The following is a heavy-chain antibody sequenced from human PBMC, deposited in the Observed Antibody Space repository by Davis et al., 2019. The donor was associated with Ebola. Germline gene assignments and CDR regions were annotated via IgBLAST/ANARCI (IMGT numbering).Heavy chain of an antibody. CDR3: TKAGVYYYDSGYYFYDFDY. Sequence: SLKISCAASGFSFGDYAMHWVRQGPGKGLEWVSGISWNSGSIGYADSVKGRFTISRDNAENSLYLQMNSLRAEDTALYYCTKAGVYYYDSGYYFYDFDYWGQGTLVTVSS. J-gene: IGHJ4*02. V-gene: IGHV3-9*01. CDR1: GFSFGDYA. CDR2: ISWNSGSI. D-gene: IGHD3-22*01.